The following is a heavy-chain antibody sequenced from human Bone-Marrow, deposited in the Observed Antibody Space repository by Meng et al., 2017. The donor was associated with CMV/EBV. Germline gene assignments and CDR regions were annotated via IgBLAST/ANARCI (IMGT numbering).Heavy chain of an antibody. CDR3: ASLYCSSTSCYPNYFDY. J-gene: IGHJ4*02. D-gene: IGHD2-2*01. Sequence: GESLKISCAASGSTFSSCEMNWVRQAPGKGLEWVSYISSSGSTIYYADSVKGRFTISRDNAKNSMYLQMNGLRAEDTAVHYCASLYCSSTSCYPNYFDYWGQGTLVTVSS. CDR1: GSTFSSCE. CDR2: ISSSGSTI. V-gene: IGHV3-48*03.